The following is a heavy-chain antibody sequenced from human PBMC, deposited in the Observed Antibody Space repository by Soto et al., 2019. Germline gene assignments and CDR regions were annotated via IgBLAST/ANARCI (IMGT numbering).Heavy chain of an antibody. Sequence: QITLKESGPTLVKPTQTLTLTCTFSGFSLPTSGRGVGWIRQPPGKALAWLALFFWGDDKRYSPSLKTRLTISKDTSKNQLVLTMPNMGPEDTATYYCAHRLAMRDAFDVWGQGTVVTVSS. CDR2: FFWGDDK. J-gene: IGHJ3*01. V-gene: IGHV2-5*02. CDR1: GFSLPTSGRG. CDR3: AHRLAMRDAFDV.